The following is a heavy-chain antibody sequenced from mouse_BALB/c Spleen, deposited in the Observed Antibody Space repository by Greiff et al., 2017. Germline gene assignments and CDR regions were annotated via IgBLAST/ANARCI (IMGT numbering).Heavy chain of an antibody. Sequence: EVHLVESGGGLVQPGGSLTLSCAASGFTFSSYTMSWVRQTPEKRLEWVATISSGGSYTYYPDSVKGRFTISRDNAKNTLYLQMSSLTSEDTALYYCTRDGATVVDYAMDYWGQGTSVTVSS. V-gene: IGHV5-6-4*01. CDR3: TRDGATVVDYAMDY. D-gene: IGHD1-1*01. J-gene: IGHJ4*01. CDR1: GFTFSSYT. CDR2: ISSGGSYT.